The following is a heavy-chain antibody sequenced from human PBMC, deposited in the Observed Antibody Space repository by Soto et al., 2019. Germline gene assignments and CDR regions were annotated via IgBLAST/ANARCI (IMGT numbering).Heavy chain of an antibody. V-gene: IGHV3-30-3*01. Sequence: QVQLVESGGGVVQPGRSLRLSCAASGFTFSSYAMHWVRQAPGKGLEWVAVISYDGSNKYYADSVKGRFTISRDNSKNXLXXQMNSLRAEDTAVYYCARDWGSDSSGYYYAEYFQHWGQGTLVTVSS. CDR3: ARDWGSDSSGYYYAEYFQH. D-gene: IGHD3-22*01. CDR2: ISYDGSNK. CDR1: GFTFSSYA. J-gene: IGHJ1*01.